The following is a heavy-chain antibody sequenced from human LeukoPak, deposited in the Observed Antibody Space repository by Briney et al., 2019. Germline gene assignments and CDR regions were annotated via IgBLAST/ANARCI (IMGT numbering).Heavy chain of an antibody. D-gene: IGHD5-18*01. J-gene: IGHJ5*02. CDR2: INPSGGST. CDR1: GYTFTSYY. V-gene: IGHV1-46*01. Sequence: ASVKVSCKASGYTFTSYYMHWVRQAPGQGLEWMGIINPSGGSTSYARKFQGRVTMTRDTSTSTVYMELSSLRSEDTAVYYCAGGRVDTALYHNWFDPWGQGTLVTVSS. CDR3: AGGRVDTALYHNWFDP.